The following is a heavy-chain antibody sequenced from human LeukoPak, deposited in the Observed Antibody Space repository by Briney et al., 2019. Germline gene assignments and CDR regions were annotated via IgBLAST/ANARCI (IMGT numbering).Heavy chain of an antibody. V-gene: IGHV3-9*01. CDR3: AKDSAYYYDSSGYSIDAFDI. CDR1: GFTLDDYA. CDR2: ISWNSGSI. J-gene: IGHJ3*02. Sequence: GGSLRLSCAASGFTLDDYAMHWVRHAPGKGLQWVSGISWNSGSIGYADSVKGRFTISKDKATISLYLQMNSLRAEDTALYYCAKDSAYYYDSSGYSIDAFDIWGQGTMVTVSS. D-gene: IGHD3-22*01.